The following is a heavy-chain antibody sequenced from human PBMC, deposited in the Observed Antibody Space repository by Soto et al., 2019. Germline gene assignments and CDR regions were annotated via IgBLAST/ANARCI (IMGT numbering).Heavy chain of an antibody. CDR3: ARVGRGFWYFDL. V-gene: IGHV3-74*01. J-gene: IGHJ2*01. Sequence: GSLRLSCAASGFTFSSYWMHWIRQAPGKGLVWVSRMNSDGSTTSYADSVKGRFTISRDNAKNTVYLQMNSLTAEDTAVYYCARVGRGFWYFDLWGRGTLVTVSS. CDR2: MNSDGSTT. CDR1: GFTFSSYW.